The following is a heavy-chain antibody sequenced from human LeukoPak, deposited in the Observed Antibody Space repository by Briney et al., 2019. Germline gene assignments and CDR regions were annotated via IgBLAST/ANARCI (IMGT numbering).Heavy chain of an antibody. CDR2: ISSQGEPT. CDR3: TKDRPNYYGSNGHYYRQNGDF. D-gene: IGHD3-22*01. Sequence: RGSLRLSCAASGFTFSIYAMSWVRQAPGKGLEWVSSISSQGEPTFYADSVKGRFTISRDNSESTLYLQMNILRAEDTAKYYCTKDRPNYYGSNGHYYRQNGDFWGQGTLVTVSS. CDR1: GFTFSIYA. V-gene: IGHV3-23*01. J-gene: IGHJ4*02.